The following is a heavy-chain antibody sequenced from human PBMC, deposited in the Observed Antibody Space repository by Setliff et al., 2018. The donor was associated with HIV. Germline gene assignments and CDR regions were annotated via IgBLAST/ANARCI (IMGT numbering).Heavy chain of an antibody. Sequence: ASVKVSCKASGYSFSTSFIHWVRQAPGQGLEYMGIINPSDGTTDYTQKFQDRVTMTSDTSTSTVYMELRSLRSEDTAIYYCAREYHVGTEGPRLANYFDFWGQGTMVTVSS. D-gene: IGHD6-19*01. J-gene: IGHJ4*03. CDR3: AREYHVGTEGPRLANYFDF. CDR2: INPSDGTT. CDR1: GYSFSTSF. V-gene: IGHV1-46*01.